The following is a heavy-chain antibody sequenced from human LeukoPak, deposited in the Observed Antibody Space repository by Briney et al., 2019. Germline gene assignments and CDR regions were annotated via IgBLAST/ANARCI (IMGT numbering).Heavy chain of an antibody. CDR2: INAGNGDT. Sequence: GASVKVSCKASGYTFTNYAIHWVRQAPGQRLEWMGWINAGNGDTKYSQEFQGRVTITRDTSANTAYMQLSSLRSEDTAVYYCARRSVAYSYDSSGYSPVYYFDYWGQGTLVTVSS. J-gene: IGHJ4*02. V-gene: IGHV1-3*03. CDR3: ARRSVAYSYDSSGYSPVYYFDY. CDR1: GYTFTNYA. D-gene: IGHD3-22*01.